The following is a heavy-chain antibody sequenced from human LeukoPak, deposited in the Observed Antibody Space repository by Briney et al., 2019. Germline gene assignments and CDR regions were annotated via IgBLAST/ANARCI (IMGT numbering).Heavy chain of an antibody. CDR2: TYYRSTWYN. CDR1: GDIVSSNSVT. D-gene: IGHD2-2*01. CDR3: ARRLTQYDCFDP. J-gene: IGHJ5*02. V-gene: IGHV6-1*01. Sequence: SQTLSLTCAVSGDIVSSNSVTWHWIRQSPSRGLEWLGRTYYRSTWYNDYAVSVRGRITVNPDTSKNQFSLHLNSVTPEDTAVYYCARRLTQYDCFDPWGQGILVTVSS.